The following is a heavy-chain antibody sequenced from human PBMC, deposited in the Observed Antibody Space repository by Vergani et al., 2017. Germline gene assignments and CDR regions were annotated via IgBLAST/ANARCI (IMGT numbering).Heavy chain of an antibody. Sequence: QVQLVQSGAEVKQPGSSVKVSCKASGGTINNSAISWVRQAPGQGLEWMGGIIPIFGTANFAQKFQGRVTITADESTNTAHLELSGLRSEDTAVYYCARSLLYPYYYYAMXVWGQGP. CDR3: ARSLLYPYYYYAMXV. CDR1: GGTINNSA. CDR2: IIPIFGTA. V-gene: IGHV1-69*01. J-gene: IGHJ6*02. D-gene: IGHD2-15*01.